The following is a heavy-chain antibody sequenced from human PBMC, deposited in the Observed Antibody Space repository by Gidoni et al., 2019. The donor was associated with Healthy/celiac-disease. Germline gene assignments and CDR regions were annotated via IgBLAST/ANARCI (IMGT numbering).Heavy chain of an antibody. CDR1: GYTFTSYG. V-gene: IGHV1-18*01. CDR2: ISAYNGNT. CDR3: ARRVATATDYDYVWGSYRYTGMDV. Sequence: QVQLVQSGAEVKKPGASVKVSCKASGYTFTSYGISWVRQAPGQGLEWMGWISAYNGNTNYAQKLQGRVTMTTDTSTSTAYMELRSLRSDDTAVYYCARRVATATDYDYVWGSYRYTGMDVWGQGTTVTVSS. D-gene: IGHD3-16*02. J-gene: IGHJ6*02.